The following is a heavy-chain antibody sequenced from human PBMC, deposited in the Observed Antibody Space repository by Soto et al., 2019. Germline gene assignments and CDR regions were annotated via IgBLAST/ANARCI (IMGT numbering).Heavy chain of an antibody. CDR1: GDSFSSNSAA. Sequence: PSQTLSLTCAISGDSFSSNSAAWNWIRQSPSRGLEWLGRTYYRSKWYNDYAVSVKSRITINPDTSKNQFSLQLNSVTPEDTAVYYCARASGYDYSHYYYGMDVWGQGTTVTVSS. CDR3: ARASGYDYSHYYYGMDV. D-gene: IGHD5-12*01. J-gene: IGHJ6*02. CDR2: TYYRSKWYN. V-gene: IGHV6-1*01.